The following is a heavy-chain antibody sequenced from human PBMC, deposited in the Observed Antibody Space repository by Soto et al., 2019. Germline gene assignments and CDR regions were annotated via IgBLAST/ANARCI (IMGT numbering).Heavy chain of an antibody. Sequence: PGGSLRLSCAASGFTFSSYGMHWVRQAPGKGLEWVAVISYDGSNKYYADSVKGRFTISRDNSKNTLYLQMNSLRAEDTAVYYCAKKVPAARYYHYYMDVWGKGTTVTVSS. V-gene: IGHV3-30*18. CDR3: AKKVPAARYYHYYMDV. CDR1: GFTFSSYG. D-gene: IGHD2-2*01. CDR2: ISYDGSNK. J-gene: IGHJ6*03.